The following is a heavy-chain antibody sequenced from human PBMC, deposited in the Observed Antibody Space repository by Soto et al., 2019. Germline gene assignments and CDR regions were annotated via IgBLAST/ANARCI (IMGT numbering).Heavy chain of an antibody. D-gene: IGHD6-13*01. J-gene: IGHJ6*02. CDR1: GGSISSGGYY. CDR2: IYYSGST. Sequence: QVQLQESGPGLVKPSQTLSLTCTVSGGSISSGGYYWSWIRQHPGKGLEWIGYIYYSGSTYYNPSIRIRVTISVDTSKNQFSLKLSSVTAADTAVYYCARDLQYSRLFYGMDVWGQGTTVTVSS. V-gene: IGHV4-31*03. CDR3: ARDLQYSRLFYGMDV.